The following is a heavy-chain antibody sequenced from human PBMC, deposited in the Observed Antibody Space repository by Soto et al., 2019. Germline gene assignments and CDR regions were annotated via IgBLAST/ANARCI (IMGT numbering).Heavy chain of an antibody. V-gene: IGHV3-9*01. CDR2: ISWNSGNL. Sequence: EVQLVESGGGLVQPGRSLRLSCAASGFTFDDYAMHWVRQGPGKGLEWVSSISWNSGNLGYADSVKGRFTISRDNAKNSLYLQMNSLRGEDTALYYCAKRQSTRVFAFNDYWGQGTLVTVSS. CDR1: GFTFDDYA. J-gene: IGHJ4*02. D-gene: IGHD4-17*01. CDR3: AKRQSTRVFAFNDY.